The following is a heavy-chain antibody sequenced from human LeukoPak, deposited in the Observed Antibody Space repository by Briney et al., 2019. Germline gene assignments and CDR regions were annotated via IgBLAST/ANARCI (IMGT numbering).Heavy chain of an antibody. CDR3: AKDQRRYGSSSTGPFDS. CDR1: GFTFNTYS. D-gene: IGHD6-6*01. V-gene: IGHV3-21*01. Sequence: GGSLRLSCAASGFTFNTYSMNWVRQAPGKGPEWVSCVSSHSGYIYYADSVKGRFTISRDNAKNSLYLQMHSLRAEDTAVYYCAKDQRRYGSSSTGPFDSWGQGTLVTVSS. CDR2: VSSHSGYI. J-gene: IGHJ5*01.